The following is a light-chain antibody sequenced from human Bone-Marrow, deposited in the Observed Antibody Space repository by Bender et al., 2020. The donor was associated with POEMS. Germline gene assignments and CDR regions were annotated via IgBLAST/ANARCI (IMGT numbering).Light chain of an antibody. CDR3: QSYDSSNHWV. CDR2: EDN. CDR1: SGNIASNY. J-gene: IGLJ3*02. Sequence: NFMLTQPHSVSESPGKTITISCTRSSGNIASNYVQWYQQRPGSAPTTVIYEDNRRPSGVPDRFSGSIDSSSNSASLTISGLKTEDTADYYCQSYDSSNHWVFGGGTKLTVL. V-gene: IGLV6-57*04.